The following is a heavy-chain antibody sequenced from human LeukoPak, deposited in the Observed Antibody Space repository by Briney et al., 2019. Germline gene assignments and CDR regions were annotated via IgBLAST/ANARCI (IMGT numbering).Heavy chain of an antibody. J-gene: IGHJ4*02. Sequence: PSETLSLTCAISGGSISGTPYYWGWIRQPPGKGLEWIGSIYYSGSTYYNPSLKSRLTISVDTSKNQFSLKLSSVTAADTAVYYCASEDSKDWGQGTLVTVSS. V-gene: IGHV4-39*07. CDR3: ASEDSKD. CDR2: IYYSGST. CDR1: GGSISGTPYY. D-gene: IGHD3/OR15-3a*01.